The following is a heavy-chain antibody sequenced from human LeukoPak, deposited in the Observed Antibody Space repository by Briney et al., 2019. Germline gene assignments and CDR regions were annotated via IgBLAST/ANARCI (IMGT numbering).Heavy chain of an antibody. D-gene: IGHD6-19*01. Sequence: SETLSLTCTVSGGSISSGGYYWSWIRQHPGKGLEWIGYIYYSGSTYYNPSLKSRVTISVDTSKNQFSLKLSSVTAADTAVYYCARGYSSGWYTDYWGQGTLVTVSS. V-gene: IGHV4-31*03. CDR2: IYYSGST. J-gene: IGHJ4*02. CDR1: GGSISSGGYY. CDR3: ARGYSSGWYTDY.